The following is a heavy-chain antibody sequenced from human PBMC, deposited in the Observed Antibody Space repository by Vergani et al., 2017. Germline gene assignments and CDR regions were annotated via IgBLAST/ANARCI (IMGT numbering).Heavy chain of an antibody. V-gene: IGHV1-46*03. CDR1: GYTFTAYY. CDR2: ISPDGFST. J-gene: IGHJ4*02. CDR3: AREPPLTGFFDY. Sequence: QVQLVQSGAEVGKPGASVKISCKASGYTFTAYYIHWVRQAPEQGLEWVGVISPDGFSTFYAHKFQGRVTITRDTSTSTVYVEVTSLRSDDTAVYYCAREPPLTGFFDYWGQGTLVTVSS. D-gene: IGHD3-9*01.